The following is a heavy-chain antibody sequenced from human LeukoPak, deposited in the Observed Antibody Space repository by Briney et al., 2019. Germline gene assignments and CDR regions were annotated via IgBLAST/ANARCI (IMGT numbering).Heavy chain of an antibody. V-gene: IGHV3-30*04. CDR2: ISYDGSNK. J-gene: IGHJ4*02. Sequence: GGSLRLSCAASGFTFSSYAMHWVRQAQGKGLEWVAVISYDGSNKYYADSVKGRFTISRDNSKNTLYLQMNSLRAEDTAVYYCVRLRRNSDRSDYYYYYNYWGQGTLVTVSS. D-gene: IGHD3-22*01. CDR1: GFTFSSYA. CDR3: VRLRRNSDRSDYYYYYNY.